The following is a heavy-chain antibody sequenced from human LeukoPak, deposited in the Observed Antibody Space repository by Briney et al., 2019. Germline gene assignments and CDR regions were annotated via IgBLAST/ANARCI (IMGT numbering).Heavy chain of an antibody. CDR3: ARVRGYSDYYYYMDV. CDR1: GYSVSTGYY. Sequence: TSETLSLTCTVSGYSVSTGYYWDWIRQPPGKGLEWIGTFYHGGSTYYNPSLKSRVTISVDTSNNQFSLKLSSVTAADTAVYYCARVRGYSDYYYYMDVWGKGTTVTISS. D-gene: IGHD5-12*01. V-gene: IGHV4-38-2*02. CDR2: FYHGGST. J-gene: IGHJ6*03.